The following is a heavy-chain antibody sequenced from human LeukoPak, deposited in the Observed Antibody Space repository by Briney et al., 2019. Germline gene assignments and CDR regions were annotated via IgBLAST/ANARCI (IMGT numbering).Heavy chain of an antibody. D-gene: IGHD5-18*01. CDR3: ARGGTAMVSLSFNWFDP. V-gene: IGHV5-51*01. J-gene: IGHJ5*02. CDR2: IYPGDSDT. CDR1: GYSFTSYW. Sequence: GESLMISCKGSGYSFTSYWIGWVRQMPGKGLEWMGIIYPGDSDTRYSPSFQGQVTISADKSISTAYLQWSSLKASDTAMYYCARGGTAMVSLSFNWFDPWGQGTLVTVSS.